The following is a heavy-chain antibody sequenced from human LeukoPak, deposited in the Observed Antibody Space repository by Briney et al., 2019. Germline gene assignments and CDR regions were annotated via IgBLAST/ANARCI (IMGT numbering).Heavy chain of an antibody. CDR1: GFTFSLFP. CDR3: ARVPSDFWRSGYFDV. D-gene: IGHD3-3*01. J-gene: IGHJ2*01. CDR2: ISYDGIDK. V-gene: IGHV3-30-3*01. Sequence: GGSLRLSCAASGFTFSLFPMPWVRQAPGKGLEWVAIISYDGIDKFYADSVKGRFTISRDNAKNTLFLEMNSLRVEDTAMYYCARVPSDFWRSGYFDVWGRGTLLRVSS.